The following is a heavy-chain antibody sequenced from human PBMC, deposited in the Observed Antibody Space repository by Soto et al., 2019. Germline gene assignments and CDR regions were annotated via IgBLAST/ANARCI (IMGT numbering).Heavy chain of an antibody. Sequence: QVQLVQSGAEVKKPGASVKVSCKASGYTFTSYAMHWVRQAPGQRLEWMGWINAGNGNTKYSQKFQGRVTITRDTSASTAYMELSSLRSEDTAVYYCARSWSKPVAVYGMDVWGQGTTVTVSS. V-gene: IGHV1-3*01. J-gene: IGHJ6*02. CDR3: ARSWSKPVAVYGMDV. CDR1: GYTFTSYA. D-gene: IGHD3-3*01. CDR2: INAGNGNT.